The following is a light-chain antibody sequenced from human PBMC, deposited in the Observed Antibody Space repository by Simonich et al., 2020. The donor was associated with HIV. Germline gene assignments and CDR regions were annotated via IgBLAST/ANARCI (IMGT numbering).Light chain of an antibody. J-gene: IGKJ2*01. V-gene: IGKV3-15*01. CDR2: GAS. CDR1: KSVSSK. Sequence: EIVMTQSPATLSVSPGERATLSCRASKSVSSKLAWSQQTPGQTPRLLIYGASTRATGIPARFSGSGSGTDFTLTIRSLQSEDVAVYYCQQYNKWPYTFGQGTKLEIK. CDR3: QQYNKWPYT.